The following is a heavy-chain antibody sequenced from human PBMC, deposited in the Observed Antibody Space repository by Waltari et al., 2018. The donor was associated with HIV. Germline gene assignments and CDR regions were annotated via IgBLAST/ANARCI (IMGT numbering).Heavy chain of an antibody. J-gene: IGHJ4*02. Sequence: EVQLVESGGGLVQLGGSLRLSCVGSGCYWMPWVRQPPGEGLVWLSRINGDGSITNYADSVKGRFTISRDNAKNTLFLQMNNLGAEDTAVYYCARAGNYRFDYWGQGTLVTVSS. CDR2: INGDGSIT. CDR1: GCYW. V-gene: IGHV3-74*01. CDR3: ARAGNYRFDY. D-gene: IGHD3-3*01.